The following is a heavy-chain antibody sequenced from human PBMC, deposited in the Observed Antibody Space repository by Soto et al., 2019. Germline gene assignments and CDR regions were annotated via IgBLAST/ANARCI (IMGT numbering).Heavy chain of an antibody. CDR1: GFVLTNFW. J-gene: IGHJ4*02. V-gene: IGHV3-74*01. CDR3: AKDSWYFDL. CDR2: IDTSGHST. Sequence: GGSLRLSCEASGFVLTNFWMHWVRHVPGKGLVWVARIDTSGHSTSYAESVKGRFTISRDNAKNTVSLQMNSLRVEDTGVYYCAKDSWYFDLWSQGSQVTVSS. D-gene: IGHD6-13*01.